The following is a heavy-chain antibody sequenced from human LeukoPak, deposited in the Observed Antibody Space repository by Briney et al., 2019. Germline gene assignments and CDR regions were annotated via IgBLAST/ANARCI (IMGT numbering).Heavy chain of an antibody. V-gene: IGHV2-70*01. D-gene: IGHD3-22*01. CDR3: ARIHGAYDSSGYSSPFDY. Sequence: SGPTLVHPTRALTLTCTFSGFSRSTSGMGGSWMRQPPVKALEWLALSEWDDGKYYNTSLKTTLTISKDTSKTQVVLTMTNMDPVDTATYYCARIHGAYDSSGYSSPFDYWGQGTLVTVSS. J-gene: IGHJ4*02. CDR1: GFSRSTSGMG. CDR2: SEWDDGK.